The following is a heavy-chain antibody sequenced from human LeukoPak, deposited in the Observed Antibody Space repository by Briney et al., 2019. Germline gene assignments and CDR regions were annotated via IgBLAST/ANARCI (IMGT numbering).Heavy chain of an antibody. Sequence: PSETLSLTCTVSGGSISSYYWSWIRQPPGKGLEWIGYIYYSGSTNYNPSLKSRVTISVDTSKNQFSLKLSSVTAADTAVYYCAREEWNYGDYHGMDVWGQGTTVTVSS. CDR1: GGSISSYY. J-gene: IGHJ6*02. CDR3: AREEWNYGDYHGMDV. CDR2: IYYSGST. V-gene: IGHV4-59*01. D-gene: IGHD1-7*01.